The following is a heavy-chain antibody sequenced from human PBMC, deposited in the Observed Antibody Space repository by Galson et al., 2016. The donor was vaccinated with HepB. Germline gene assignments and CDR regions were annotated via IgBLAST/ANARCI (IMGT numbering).Heavy chain of an antibody. CDR1: GFTSSDYA. D-gene: IGHD3-10*01. CDR2: ISYDGSNK. V-gene: IGHV3-30-3*01. J-gene: IGHJ6*02. Sequence: SLRLSCAASGFTSSDYAMHWVRQAPGKGLEWVAVISYDGSNKYYADSVKGRFTISRDNSKNTLYLQMNSLRAEDTAVYYCARGYGSGSMDVWGQGTTVTASS. CDR3: ARGYGSGSMDV.